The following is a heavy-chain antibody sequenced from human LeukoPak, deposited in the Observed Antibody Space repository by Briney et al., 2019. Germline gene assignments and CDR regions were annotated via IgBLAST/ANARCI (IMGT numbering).Heavy chain of an antibody. Sequence: SETLALTCTVSGGSISSYYWSWIRQPPGKGLEWIGYIYYSGSTNYNPSLKSRVTISVDTSKNQFSLKLSSVTAADTAVYYCHYGDYSLGYWGQGTLVTVSS. J-gene: IGHJ4*02. D-gene: IGHD4-17*01. V-gene: IGHV4-59*01. CDR3: HYGDYSLGY. CDR1: GGSISSYY. CDR2: IYYSGST.